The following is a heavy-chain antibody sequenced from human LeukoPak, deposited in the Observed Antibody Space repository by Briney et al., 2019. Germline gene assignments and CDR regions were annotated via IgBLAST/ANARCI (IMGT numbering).Heavy chain of an antibody. J-gene: IGHJ4*02. Sequence: GGSLRLSCAASGFTFSSYWMSWVRQAPGKGLEWVANIKQDGSEKYYVDSVKGRFTISRDNAKNSLYLQMNSLRAEDTALYYCAKLFGAVAAKGDYFDHWGQGTLVTVSS. CDR2: IKQDGSEK. V-gene: IGHV3-7*03. CDR1: GFTFSSYW. CDR3: AKLFGAVAAKGDYFDH. D-gene: IGHD6-19*01.